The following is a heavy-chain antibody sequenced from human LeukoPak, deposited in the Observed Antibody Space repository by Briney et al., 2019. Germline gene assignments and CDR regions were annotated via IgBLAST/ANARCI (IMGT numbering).Heavy chain of an antibody. CDR3: ARGRSPDYFDY. D-gene: IGHD1-14*01. CDR1: GYTFTSYG. V-gene: IGHV1-69*13. CDR2: IIPIFGTA. J-gene: IGHJ4*02. Sequence: SSVKVSYKASGYTFTSYGISWVRQAPGQGLEWMGGIIPIFGTANYAQKFQGRVTITADESTSTAYMELSSLRSEDTAVYYCARGRSPDYFDYWVQATLVTVPS.